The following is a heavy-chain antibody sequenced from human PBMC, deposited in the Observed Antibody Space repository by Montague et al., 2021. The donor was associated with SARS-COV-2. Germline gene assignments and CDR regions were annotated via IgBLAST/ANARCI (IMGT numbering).Heavy chain of an antibody. CDR3: ARVFPRWLQFDPYFDY. CDR1: GFSLSTSGMC. J-gene: IGHJ4*02. D-gene: IGHD5-24*01. V-gene: IGHV2-70*02. CDR2: XXWDDDK. Sequence: PALVKPTQTLTLTCTFSGFSLSTSGMCVSWIRQPPGKALEWLALXXWDDDKYYSTSLKTRLTISKDTSKNQVVLTMTNMDPADTAVYYCARVFPRWLQFDPYFDYWGQGTLVTVSS.